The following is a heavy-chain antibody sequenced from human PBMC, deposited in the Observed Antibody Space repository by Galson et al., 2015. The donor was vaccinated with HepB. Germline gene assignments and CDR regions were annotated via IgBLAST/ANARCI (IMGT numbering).Heavy chain of an antibody. D-gene: IGHD5-12*01. V-gene: IGHV3-21*01. CDR2: ISRTTRSI. CDR1: GFTFSAFS. Sequence: SLRLSCAASGFTFSAFSMNWVRQAPGKGLEWVSSISRTTRSISYADSVKGRFTISKDNTKNSLWLQMNSLRAEDTAVYYCVRPRYSGTESGDYFDYWGQGTLVTVSS. J-gene: IGHJ4*02. CDR3: VRPRYSGTESGDYFDY.